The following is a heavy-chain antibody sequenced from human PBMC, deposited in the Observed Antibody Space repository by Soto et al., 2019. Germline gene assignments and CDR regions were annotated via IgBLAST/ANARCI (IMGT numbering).Heavy chain of an antibody. CDR1: GYTFTSYD. D-gene: IGHD3-10*02. CDR2: MSPNSGNT. J-gene: IGHJ5*02. V-gene: IGHV1-8*01. CDR3: ARNHLFNVPTNGHNWFDP. Sequence: GASVKVSCKASGYTFTSYDINWVRQATGQGLEWMGWMSPNSGNTGYAQKFQGRVTMTRNTSISTAYMELSSLRSEDTAVYYCARNHLFNVPTNGHNWFDPWGQGTLVTVSS.